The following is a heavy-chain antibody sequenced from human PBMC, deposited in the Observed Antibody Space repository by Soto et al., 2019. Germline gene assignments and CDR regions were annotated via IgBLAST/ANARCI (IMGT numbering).Heavy chain of an antibody. Sequence: GGSLRLSCAASGFTFSSYWMSWVRQAPGKGLEWVANIKQDGSEKYYVDSVKGRFTISRDNAKNSLYLQMNSLRAEDTAVYYCARGNTASGGDYYYYYMDVWGKGTTVTVSS. J-gene: IGHJ6*03. CDR2: IKQDGSEK. CDR3: ARGNTASGGDYYYYYMDV. CDR1: GFTFSSYW. V-gene: IGHV3-7*01. D-gene: IGHD3-10*01.